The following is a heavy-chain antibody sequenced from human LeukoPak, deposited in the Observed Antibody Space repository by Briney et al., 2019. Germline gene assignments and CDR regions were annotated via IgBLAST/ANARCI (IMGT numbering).Heavy chain of an antibody. CDR3: ARNLAGTLDQ. D-gene: IGHD6-19*01. Sequence: PGGSLRLSCAASGLTVSDNYMSWVRQAPGKGLEWVSVIYSGGSTNYADSVKGRFTISRDNSKNTVFLQMNSLRAEDTAVYYCARNLAGTLDQWGQGTLVIVSS. CDR1: GLTVSDNY. V-gene: IGHV3-66*01. CDR2: IYSGGST. J-gene: IGHJ4*02.